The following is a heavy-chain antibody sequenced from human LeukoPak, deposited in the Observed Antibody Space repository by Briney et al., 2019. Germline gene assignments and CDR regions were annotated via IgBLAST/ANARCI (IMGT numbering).Heavy chain of an antibody. CDR3: ARDPLNYYDSSGYPQAI. Sequence: SETLSLTCSVSGVSISSFYWTWIRQVPGKGLEWIGYFYYSGSTYYNPSLKSRVTISVDTSKNQFSLKLSSVTAADTAVYYCARDPLNYYDSSGYPQAIWGQGTMVTVSS. CDR2: FYYSGST. V-gene: IGHV4-59*12. D-gene: IGHD3-22*01. CDR1: GVSISSFY. J-gene: IGHJ3*02.